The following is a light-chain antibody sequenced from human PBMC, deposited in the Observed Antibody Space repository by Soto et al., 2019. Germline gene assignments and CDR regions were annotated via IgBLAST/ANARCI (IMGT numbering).Light chain of an antibody. CDR3: TSYVGGNIGV. J-gene: IGLJ3*02. Sequence: QSALTQPPSASGSPGQSVTISCTGTSSDVGAYKYVSWYQQYPGKAPKLMIYEVSKRPSGVPDRFSGSKSGNTASLTVSGLQAEDEADYYCTSYVGGNIGVFGGGTKVTVL. V-gene: IGLV2-8*01. CDR2: EVS. CDR1: SSDVGAYKY.